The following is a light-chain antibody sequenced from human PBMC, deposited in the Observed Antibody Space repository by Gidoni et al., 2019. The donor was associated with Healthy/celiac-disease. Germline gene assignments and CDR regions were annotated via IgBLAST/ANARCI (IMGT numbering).Light chain of an antibody. CDR3: QQWVT. CDR2: DAS. J-gene: IGKJ5*01. CDR1: QSVSSY. V-gene: IGKV3-11*01. Sequence: EIVLTQSPATLSLSPGESATLSCRASQSVSSYLAWYQQKPGQAPRLLIYDASNRATGIPARFSGSGSGTDFTLTISSLEPEDFAVYYCQQWVTFGQGTRLEIK.